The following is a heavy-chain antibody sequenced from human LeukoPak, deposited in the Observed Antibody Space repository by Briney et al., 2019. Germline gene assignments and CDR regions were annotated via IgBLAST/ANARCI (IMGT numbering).Heavy chain of an antibody. D-gene: IGHD3-10*01. V-gene: IGHV3-48*01. CDR2: ISSSSTI. J-gene: IGHJ4*02. CDR1: GFTFSSYS. CDR3: ARTRAGFDY. Sequence: GGSLRLSCAASGFTFSSYSMNWVRQAPGKGLEWVSYISSSSTIYYADSVKGRFTISRDNAKNSLYLQMNSLRAEDTAVYYCARTRAGFDYWGQGTLVTVSS.